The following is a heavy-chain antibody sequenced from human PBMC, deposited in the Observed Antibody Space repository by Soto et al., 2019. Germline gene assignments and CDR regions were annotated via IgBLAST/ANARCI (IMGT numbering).Heavy chain of an antibody. V-gene: IGHV4-34*01. CDR1: GGSFSGYY. Sequence: QVQLQQWGAGLLKPSETLSLTCAVYGGSFSGYYWSWIRQPPGKGLEWLGEINHSGSTNYNPSLKSRVTISVDTSKKQVSLKLSSVTAADTAVYYCARGRAPRDIVVVVAGEGSVYFYLWGRGTLVTVSS. D-gene: IGHD2-15*01. J-gene: IGHJ2*01. CDR3: ARGRAPRDIVVVVAGEGSVYFYL. CDR2: INHSGST.